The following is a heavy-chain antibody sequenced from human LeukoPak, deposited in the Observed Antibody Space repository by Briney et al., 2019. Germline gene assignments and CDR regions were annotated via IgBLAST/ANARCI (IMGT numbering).Heavy chain of an antibody. CDR1: GVSISSGGYS. J-gene: IGHJ4*02. D-gene: IGHD2-2*01. CDR3: ARHGLPVVPAAFFDY. Sequence: PSQTLSLTCAVSGVSISSGGYSWSWIRQPPGKGLEWIGYIYHSGSTYYNPSLKSRVTISVDTSKNQFSLKLSSVTAADTAVYYCARHGLPVVPAAFFDYWGQGTLVTVSS. V-gene: IGHV4-30-2*01. CDR2: IYHSGST.